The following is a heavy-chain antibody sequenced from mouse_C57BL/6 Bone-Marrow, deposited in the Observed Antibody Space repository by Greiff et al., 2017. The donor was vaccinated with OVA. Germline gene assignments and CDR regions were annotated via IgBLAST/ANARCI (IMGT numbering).Heavy chain of an antibody. CDR3: ARRGYDGYYVYFDD. Sequence: VKLVESGPGLVQPSQSLSITCTVSGFSLTSYGVHWVRQSPGKGLEWLGVIWSGGSTDYNAAFISRLSISKDNSKSQVFFKMNSLQAEDTAIYYGARRGYDGYYVYFDDWGQGTTLTVSS. D-gene: IGHD2-3*01. J-gene: IGHJ2*01. V-gene: IGHV2-2*01. CDR2: IWSGGST. CDR1: GFSLTSYG.